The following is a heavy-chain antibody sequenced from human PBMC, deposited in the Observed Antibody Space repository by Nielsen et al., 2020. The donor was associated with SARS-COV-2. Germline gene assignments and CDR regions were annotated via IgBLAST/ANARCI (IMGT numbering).Heavy chain of an antibody. CDR2: ISGSGGST. CDR1: GFTFSSYA. J-gene: IGHJ4*02. Sequence: GGSLRLSCAASGFTFSSYAMSWVRQAPGKGLEWVSAISGSGGSTYYADSVKGRFTISRDNSKNTLYLQMNSLRAEDTAVYYCAKVIGYCSSTSCYDPRYYFDYWGQGTLVTVSS. D-gene: IGHD2-2*03. CDR3: AKVIGYCSSTSCYDPRYYFDY. V-gene: IGHV3-23*01.